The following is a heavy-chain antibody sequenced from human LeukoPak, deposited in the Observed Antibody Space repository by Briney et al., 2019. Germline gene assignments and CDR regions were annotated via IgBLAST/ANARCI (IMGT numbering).Heavy chain of an antibody. D-gene: IGHD3-22*01. Sequence: GGSLRLSCAASGFTFSSYWMSWVRQAPGKGLEWVANINQDGSETNFVDSVKGRFTISRDNAKNSLYLQMNSLRAEGTAVYYCARFAWLDYWGQGTLVTVSS. CDR2: INQDGSET. V-gene: IGHV3-7*05. CDR3: ARFAWLDY. J-gene: IGHJ4*02. CDR1: GFTFSSYW.